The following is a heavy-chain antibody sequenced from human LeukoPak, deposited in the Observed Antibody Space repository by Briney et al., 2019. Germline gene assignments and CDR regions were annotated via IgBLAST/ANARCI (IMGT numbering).Heavy chain of an antibody. CDR2: ISYDGSNK. V-gene: IGHV3-30-3*01. D-gene: IGHD6-19*01. CDR1: GFTFSSYA. Sequence: PGRSLRLSCAASGFTFSSYAMHWVRQAPGKELEWVAVISYDGSNKYYADSVKGRFTISRDNAKNSLYLQMNSLRAEDTAVYYCARDGSGWYFDYWGQGTLVTVSS. CDR3: ARDGSGWYFDY. J-gene: IGHJ4*02.